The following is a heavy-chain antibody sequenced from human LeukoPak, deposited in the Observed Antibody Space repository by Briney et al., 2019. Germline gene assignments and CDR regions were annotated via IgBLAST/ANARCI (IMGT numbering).Heavy chain of an antibody. CDR2: IWYDGSNK. CDR3: ARRSGSSDY. CDR1: GFTFSSYG. J-gene: IGHJ4*02. Sequence: GGSLRLSCAASGFTFSSYGMHWVRQAPGKGLEWVAVIWYDGSNKYYADSVKGRFTISRDNAKNSLYLQMNSLRAEDTAVYYCARRSGSSDYWGQGTLVTVSS. D-gene: IGHD1-26*01. V-gene: IGHV3-33*03.